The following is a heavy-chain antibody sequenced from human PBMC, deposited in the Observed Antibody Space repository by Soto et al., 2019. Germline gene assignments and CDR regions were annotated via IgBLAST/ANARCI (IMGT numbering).Heavy chain of an antibody. J-gene: IGHJ3*02. Sequence: EVQLLESGGGLVQPGGSLRLSCAASGFTFRSYAMSWVRQAPGKGLEWVSLIHSGGSTYYADSVKGRFTISRDNSRNTLYLQMTSLGDEDTAVYYCAKDTIVWAFDIWGHGTMVTVSS. V-gene: IGHV3-23*01. CDR1: GFTFRSYA. D-gene: IGHD3-16*01. CDR2: IHSGGST. CDR3: AKDTIVWAFDI.